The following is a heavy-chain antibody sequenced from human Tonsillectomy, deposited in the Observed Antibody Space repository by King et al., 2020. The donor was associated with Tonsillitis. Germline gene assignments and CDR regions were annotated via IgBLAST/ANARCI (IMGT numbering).Heavy chain of an antibody. V-gene: IGHV4-39*01. CDR1: GGSISRTSDS. J-gene: IGHJ4*02. Sequence: LQLQESGPAVLRPSETLSLTCSVSGGSISRTSDSWGWIRQPPGKGLEWIGSVSYKGNTYYHPSLKSRVTICGDTFKNQLSLNLNSVTAADTGIYYCARRTVEVAGHFDRWGQGTLVTVSS. CDR3: ARRTVEVAGHFDR. CDR2: VSYKGNT. D-gene: IGHD6-19*01.